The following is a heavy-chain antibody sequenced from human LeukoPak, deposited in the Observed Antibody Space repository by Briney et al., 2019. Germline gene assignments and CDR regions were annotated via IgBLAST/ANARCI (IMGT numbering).Heavy chain of an antibody. CDR1: GFTFDDYT. J-gene: IGHJ6*03. D-gene: IGHD3-10*01. CDR2: ISWDGGST. CDR3: AKGGSAQSSYYMDV. V-gene: IGHV3-43*01. Sequence: GGSLRLSCAASGFTFDDYTMHWVRQAPGKGLEWVSLISWDGGSTYYADSVKGRFTISRDNSKNSLYLQMNSLRTEDTALYYCAKGGSAQSSYYMDVWGKGTTVTVSS.